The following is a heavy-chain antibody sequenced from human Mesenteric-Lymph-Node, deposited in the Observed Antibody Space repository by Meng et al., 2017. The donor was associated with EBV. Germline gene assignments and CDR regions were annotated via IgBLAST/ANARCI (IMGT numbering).Heavy chain of an antibody. CDR2: IYWDDDK. Sequence: HITLKESGPTLLQPPPTLTPTCTFSGFSLSSSGVGVGWIRQLPGKALEWLALIYWDDDKRYSPSLKTRLTITKDTSENQVVLTMTNMDPVDAATYYCAHRTSNCFDPWGQGTLVTVSS. CDR1: GFSLSSSGVG. J-gene: IGHJ5*02. V-gene: IGHV2-5*02. CDR3: AHRTSNCFDP.